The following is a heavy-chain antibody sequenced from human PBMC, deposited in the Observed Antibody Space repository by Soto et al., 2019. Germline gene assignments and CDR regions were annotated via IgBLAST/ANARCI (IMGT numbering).Heavy chain of an antibody. CDR2: IKSKTDGGTT. CDR1: AFTFINAW. J-gene: IGHJ4*02. Sequence: GGSLRLSCAASAFTFINAWMTWVRQAPGKGLEWVGRIKSKTDGGTTDYAAPVKGRSTISRDDSKNTLYLQMDSLKTEDTAVYYCTTFDYYDILTGPFDYWGQGTLVTVSS. CDR3: TTFDYYDILTGPFDY. D-gene: IGHD3-9*01. V-gene: IGHV3-15*01.